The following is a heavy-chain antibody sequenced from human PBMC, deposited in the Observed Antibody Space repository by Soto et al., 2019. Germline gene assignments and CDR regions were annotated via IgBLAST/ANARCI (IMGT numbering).Heavy chain of an antibody. J-gene: IGHJ5*02. CDR1: GDSISNNNYY. V-gene: IGHV4-39*01. CDR2: IHYSGST. CDR3: PRKGITMIVVVVTDNWSDT. D-gene: IGHD3-22*01. Sequence: PSETLSLTCSVSGDSISNNNYYWGWIRQPPGKALEWIGSIHYSGSTYYNPSLKSRVTISADTTKTQFSLKLSSVTAADTAVYYWPRKGITMIVVVVTDNWSDTWGQGTLVTVS.